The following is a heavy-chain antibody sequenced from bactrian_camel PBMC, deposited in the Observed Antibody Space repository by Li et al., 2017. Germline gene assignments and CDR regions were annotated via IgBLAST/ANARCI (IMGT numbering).Heavy chain of an antibody. Sequence: VQLVESGGGLVQPGGSLRLSCAVSGFTISTYDMTWVRQAPGKGLEWISCINSDGATTYYADSVKGRFTTSRDNAKNTTYLQMNNLKPEDTAVYYCVRDLYGNGWRKVISPISQGTQVTVS. CDR2: INSDGATT. V-gene: IGHV3S40*01. J-gene: IGHJ4*01. D-gene: IGHD1*01. CDR1: GFTISTYD.